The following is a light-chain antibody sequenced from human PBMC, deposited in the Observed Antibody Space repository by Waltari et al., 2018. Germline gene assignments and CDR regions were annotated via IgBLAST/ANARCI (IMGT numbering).Light chain of an antibody. CDR3: QQYSDSPPSLT. CDR1: QSVSSVD. V-gene: IGKV3-20*01. Sequence: EIVLTQSPGPLSISPGERATLSCKASQSVSSVDLAWYQQKPGQAPRLHIYRASTRATGIPDRFSGSGSGTYFTLTISRLEPEDFAMYYCQQYSDSPPSLTFGGGTRVEI. CDR2: RAS. J-gene: IGKJ4*01.